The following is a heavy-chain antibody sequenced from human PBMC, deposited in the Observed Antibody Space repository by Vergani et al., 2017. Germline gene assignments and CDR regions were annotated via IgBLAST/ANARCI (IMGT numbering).Heavy chain of an antibody. J-gene: IGHJ6*02. CDR3: ARETGDFADYYYGMDV. CDR2: INHSGST. Sequence: QVQLQQWGAGLLKPSETLSLTCAVYGGSFSGYYWSWIRQPPGKGLEWIGEINHSGSTNYNPSLKSRVTISVDTSKNQFSLKLSSVTAADTAVYYCARETGDFADYYYGMDVWGQGTTVTVSS. V-gene: IGHV4-34*01. D-gene: IGHD4-17*01. CDR1: GGSFSGYY.